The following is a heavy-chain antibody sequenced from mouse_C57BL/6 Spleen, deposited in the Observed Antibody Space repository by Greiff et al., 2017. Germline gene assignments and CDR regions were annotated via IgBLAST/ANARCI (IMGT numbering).Heavy chain of an antibody. CDR2: IYPGGGYT. J-gene: IGHJ4*01. V-gene: IGHV1-63*01. Sequence: VQLKESGAELVRPGTSVKMSCKASGYTFTNYWIGWAKQRPGHGLEWIGDIYPGGGYTNYNEKFKGKATLTADKSSSTAYMQFSSLTSEDSAIYYCARRGGSYAMGYWGQGTSVTVSS. CDR3: ARRGGSYAMGY. CDR1: GYTFTNYW.